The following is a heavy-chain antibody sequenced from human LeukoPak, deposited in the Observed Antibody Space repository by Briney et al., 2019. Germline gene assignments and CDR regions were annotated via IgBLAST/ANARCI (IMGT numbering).Heavy chain of an antibody. Sequence: SETLSLTCTVSGGSISSSSYYWGWIRQPPGKGLEWIGSIYYSGSTYYNPSLKSRVTISVDTSKNQFSLKLSSVTAADTAVYYCARSITMVRGVIITFYYYYMDVWGKGTTVTVSS. D-gene: IGHD3-10*01. CDR3: ARSITMVRGVIITFYYYYMDV. J-gene: IGHJ6*03. CDR2: IYYSGST. V-gene: IGHV4-39*07. CDR1: GGSISSSSYY.